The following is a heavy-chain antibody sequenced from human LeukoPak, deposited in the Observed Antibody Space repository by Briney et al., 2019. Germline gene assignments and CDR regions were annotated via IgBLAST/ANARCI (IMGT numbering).Heavy chain of an antibody. CDR2: ISAYSGNT. V-gene: IGHV1-18*01. Sequence: ASVKVSCKASGYTFTSYGISWVRQAPGQGLEWMGWISAYSGNTNYAQKLQGRVTMTTDTSTSTAYMELRSLRSDDTAVYYCAREYYYDSSGSSYYYYYMDVWGKGTTVTVSS. J-gene: IGHJ6*03. CDR1: GYTFTSYG. D-gene: IGHD3-22*01. CDR3: AREYYYDSSGSSYYYYYMDV.